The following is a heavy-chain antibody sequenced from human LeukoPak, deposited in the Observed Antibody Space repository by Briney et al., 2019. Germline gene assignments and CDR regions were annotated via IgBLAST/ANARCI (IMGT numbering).Heavy chain of an antibody. V-gene: IGHV3-15*05. CDR2: IKSKTDGGTT. Sequence: GGSLRLSCAASGFTFTNAWMSWVRQAPGKGLEWVGRIKSKTDGGTTDYAAPVKGRFTISRDDSKNTLYLQMNSLKTEDTASYYCTTDEEEGVERWLGELFIDYWGQGTLVTVSS. J-gene: IGHJ4*02. D-gene: IGHD3-10*01. CDR1: GFTFTNAW. CDR3: TTDEEEGVERWLGELFIDY.